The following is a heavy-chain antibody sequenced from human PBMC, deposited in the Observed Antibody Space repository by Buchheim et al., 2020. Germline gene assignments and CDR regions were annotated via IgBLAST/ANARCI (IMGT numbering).Heavy chain of an antibody. CDR2: IKQDGSEK. Sequence: VQLVESGGGLVKPGGSLRLSCAASGFTFSSYWMSWVRQAPGKGLEWVANIKQDGSEKYYVDSVKGRFTISRDNAKNSLYLQMNSLRAEDTAVYYCARYCSSTSCYATTVNWFDPWGQGTL. V-gene: IGHV3-7*01. CDR1: GFTFSSYW. J-gene: IGHJ5*02. CDR3: ARYCSSTSCYATTVNWFDP. D-gene: IGHD2-2*01.